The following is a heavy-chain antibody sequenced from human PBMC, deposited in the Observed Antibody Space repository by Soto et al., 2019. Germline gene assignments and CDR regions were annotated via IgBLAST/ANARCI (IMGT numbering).Heavy chain of an antibody. J-gene: IGHJ3*02. CDR2: IWYDGSNK. D-gene: IGHD5-12*01. V-gene: IGHV3-33*01. Sequence: GGSLRLSCAASGFTFSSYGMHWVRQAPGKGLEWVAVIWYDGSNKYYADSVKGRFTISRDNSKNTLYLQMNSLRAEDTAVYYCARPSQYSGYVGAFDIWGQGTMVTVSS. CDR1: GFTFSSYG. CDR3: ARPSQYSGYVGAFDI.